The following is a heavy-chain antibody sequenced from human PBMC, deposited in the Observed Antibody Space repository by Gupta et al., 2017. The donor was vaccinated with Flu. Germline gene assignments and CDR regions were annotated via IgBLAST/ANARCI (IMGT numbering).Heavy chain of an antibody. Sequence: SNAWMSWVRQAPGKGLECVGRIKSKTDGATTDYASPLKGRLTISRDDPNKPLYLQMKRKKTQDTAVYYCTAHDRAYYGHDYRGHGTMMTVYS. V-gene: IGHV3-15*01. CDR1: SNAW. CDR3: TAHDRAYYGHDY. J-gene: IGHJ4*01. D-gene: IGHD2-21*01. CDR2: IKSKTDGATT.